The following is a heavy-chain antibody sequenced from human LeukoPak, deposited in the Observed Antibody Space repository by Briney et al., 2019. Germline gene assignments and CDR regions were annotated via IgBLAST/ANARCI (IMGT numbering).Heavy chain of an antibody. D-gene: IGHD4-11*01. J-gene: IGHJ6*02. Sequence: GGSLRLSCAASGFTFSDYYMSWIRLAPGKGLEWVSYISSSSSYTNYADSVKGRFTISRDNAKNSLYLQMNSLRAEDTAVYYCARAPHYSNYGPYYYGMDVWGQGTTVTVSS. CDR3: ARAPHYSNYGPYYYGMDV. CDR1: GFTFSDYY. CDR2: ISSSSSYT. V-gene: IGHV3-11*06.